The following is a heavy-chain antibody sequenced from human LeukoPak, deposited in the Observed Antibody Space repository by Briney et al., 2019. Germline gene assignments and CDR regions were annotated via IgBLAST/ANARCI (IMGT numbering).Heavy chain of an antibody. CDR2: IIPIFGTA. J-gene: IGHJ4*02. D-gene: IGHD1-1*01. CDR1: GYTFASYG. V-gene: IGHV1-69*05. Sequence: SVKVSCKASGYTFASYGISWVRQAPGQGLEWMGGIIPIFGTANYAQKFQGRVTITTDESTSTAYMELSSLRSEDTAVYYCARFSFDWNDDYWGQGTLVTVSS. CDR3: ARFSFDWNDDY.